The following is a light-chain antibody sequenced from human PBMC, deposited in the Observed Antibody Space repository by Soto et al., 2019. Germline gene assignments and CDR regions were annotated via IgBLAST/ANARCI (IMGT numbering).Light chain of an antibody. CDR3: QQSYNAPFN. CDR1: QTIARY. Sequence: DIQMTQSPSPLSASVGDRVTITCRASQTIARYLNWFQQKSGQPPKLLVYAASTLRHGVPSRFSASGSGSAFTLTINSLQPEDLATYYCQQSYNAPFNFGPGTKVDIK. CDR2: AAS. V-gene: IGKV1-39*01. J-gene: IGKJ3*01.